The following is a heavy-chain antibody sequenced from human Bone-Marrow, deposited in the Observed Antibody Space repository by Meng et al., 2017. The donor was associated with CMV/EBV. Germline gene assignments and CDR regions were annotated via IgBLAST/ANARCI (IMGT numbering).Heavy chain of an antibody. Sequence: GSLRLSCAASGFTFSNAWMSWIRQPPGKGLEWIGEINHSGSTNYNPSLKSRVTISVDTSKNQFSLKLSSVTAADTAVYYCSRISVRPRGWFDPWGQGTLVTVSS. CDR1: GFTFSNAW. D-gene: IGHD3-10*01. J-gene: IGHJ5*02. V-gene: IGHV4-34*08. CDR3: SRISVRPRGWFDP. CDR2: INHSGST.